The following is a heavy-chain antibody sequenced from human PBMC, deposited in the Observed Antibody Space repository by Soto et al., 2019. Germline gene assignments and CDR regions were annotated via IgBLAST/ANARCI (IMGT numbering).Heavy chain of an antibody. CDR1: GGSISSSNW. J-gene: IGHJ3*02. Sequence: QVQLQESGPGLVKPSGTLSLTCAVSGGSISSSNWWSWVRQPPGKGLEWIGEIYHSGSTNYNPSPKSRVTIAVDKSKNHFSLTLSSVNAADTAVYYCARDLPHYYDSSGSDAFDIWGQGTMVTVSS. D-gene: IGHD3-22*01. CDR3: ARDLPHYYDSSGSDAFDI. CDR2: IYHSGST. V-gene: IGHV4-4*02.